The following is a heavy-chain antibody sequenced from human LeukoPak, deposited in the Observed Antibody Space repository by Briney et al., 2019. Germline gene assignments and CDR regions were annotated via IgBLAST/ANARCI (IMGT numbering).Heavy chain of an antibody. CDR1: GYTFTGYY. CDR3: ARDYYDSSGYYVHGAFDI. Sequence: EASVKVSCKASGYTFTGYYMHWVRQAPGQGLEWMGWINPNSGGTNYAQKFQGRVTMTRDTSISTAYMELSRLRSDDTAVYYCARDYYDSSGYYVHGAFDIWGQGTMVTVSS. D-gene: IGHD3-22*01. CDR2: INPNSGGT. J-gene: IGHJ3*02. V-gene: IGHV1-2*02.